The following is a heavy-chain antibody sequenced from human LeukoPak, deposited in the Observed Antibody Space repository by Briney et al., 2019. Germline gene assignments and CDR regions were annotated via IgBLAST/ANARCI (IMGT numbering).Heavy chain of an antibody. Sequence: ASVKVSCKASGYTFTGYYMHWVRQAPGQGLEWMGWINPNSGGTNYAQKFQGRVTMTRDTSISTAYMELSRLRSDDTAVYYCARGMVRGVINNDAFDIWGQGTMVTVSS. D-gene: IGHD3-10*01. V-gene: IGHV1-2*02. CDR2: INPNSGGT. CDR1: GYTFTGYY. CDR3: ARGMVRGVINNDAFDI. J-gene: IGHJ3*02.